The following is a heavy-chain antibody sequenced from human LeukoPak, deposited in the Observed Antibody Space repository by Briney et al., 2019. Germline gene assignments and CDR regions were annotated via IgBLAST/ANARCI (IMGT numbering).Heavy chain of an antibody. Sequence: PGGSLRLSCAASEFSVGSNYMTWVRQAPGKGLEWVSLIYSGGSTYYADSVKGRFTISRDNSKNTLYLQMNSLRAEDTAVYYCARGRRLDMVRGVIAQKFRFDPWGQGTLVTVSS. J-gene: IGHJ5*02. CDR1: EFSVGSNY. CDR2: IYSGGST. D-gene: IGHD3-10*01. V-gene: IGHV3-66*01. CDR3: ARGRRLDMVRGVIAQKFRFDP.